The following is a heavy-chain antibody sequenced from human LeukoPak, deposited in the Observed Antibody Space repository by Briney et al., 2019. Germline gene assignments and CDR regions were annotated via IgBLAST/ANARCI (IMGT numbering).Heavy chain of an antibody. J-gene: IGHJ4*02. Sequence: SETLSLTCTVSGGSISSSSYYWGWIRQPPGKGPEWIGSIYYSGSTYYNPSLKSRVTISVDTSKNQFSLKLSSVTAADTAVYYCAREEVVPYDWGQGTLVTVSS. CDR1: GGSISSSSYY. D-gene: IGHD2-2*01. CDR3: AREEVVPYD. CDR2: IYYSGST. V-gene: IGHV4-39*07.